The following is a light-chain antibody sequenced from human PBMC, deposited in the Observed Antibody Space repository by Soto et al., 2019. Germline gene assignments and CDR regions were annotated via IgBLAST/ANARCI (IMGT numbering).Light chain of an antibody. CDR3: SSYAGSNNVI. J-gene: IGLJ2*01. V-gene: IGLV2-8*01. Sequence: QSALTQPPSASGSPGQSVAISCSGTSSDVGGYNYVSWYQQHPGKAPKLMLYEVTKRPSGVPDRFSGSKSGNTASLTVSWLQAEDEADYYCSSYAGSNNVIFGGGTKLTVL. CDR2: EVT. CDR1: SSDVGGYNY.